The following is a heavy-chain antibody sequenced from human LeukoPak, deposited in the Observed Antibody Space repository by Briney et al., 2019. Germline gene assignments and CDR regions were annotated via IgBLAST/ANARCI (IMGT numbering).Heavy chain of an antibody. V-gene: IGHV3-23*01. J-gene: IGHJ4*02. CDR1: GFTFSSYW. Sequence: GGSLRLSCAASGFTFSSYWMHWVRQVPRKGLDWVSAMSSGDDGRYYAASVRGRFTISRDTSRSTLYLQMNSLRAEDAAVYYCAKAPVTSCRGAFCYPFDYWGQGTLVTVSS. CDR2: MSSGDDGR. CDR3: AKAPVTSCRGAFCYPFDY. D-gene: IGHD2-15*01.